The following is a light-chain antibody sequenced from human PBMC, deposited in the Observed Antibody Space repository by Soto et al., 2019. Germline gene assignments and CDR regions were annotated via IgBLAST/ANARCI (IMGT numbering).Light chain of an antibody. CDR2: GAS. CDR1: QSVSSS. V-gene: IGKV3-20*01. CDR3: QQYGNSPLT. Sequence: EIVLTQSPGTLSLSPGERATLSCRASQSVSSSLAWYQQKPGQAPRLLIYGASSRATGIPDRFSGSGSGTDFTLTISRLEPEDFALYYSQQYGNSPLTFGGGTKVDIK. J-gene: IGKJ4*01.